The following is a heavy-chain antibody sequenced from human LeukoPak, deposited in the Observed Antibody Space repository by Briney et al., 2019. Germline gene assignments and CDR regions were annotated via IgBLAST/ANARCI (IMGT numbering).Heavy chain of an antibody. CDR1: GFIFDDYA. V-gene: IGHV3-9*01. D-gene: IGHD3-3*01. CDR3: ARALITIWGLEDAFDI. J-gene: IGHJ3*02. Sequence: PGRSLRLSCAASGFIFDDYAMHWVRQAPGKGLEWVSGISWNSGRIGYADSVKGRFTISRDNSKNTLYLQMNSLRAEDTAVYYCARALITIWGLEDAFDIWGQGTMVTVSS. CDR2: ISWNSGRI.